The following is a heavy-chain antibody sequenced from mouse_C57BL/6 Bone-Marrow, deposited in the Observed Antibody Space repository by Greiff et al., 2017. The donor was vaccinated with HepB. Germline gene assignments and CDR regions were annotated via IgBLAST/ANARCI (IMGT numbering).Heavy chain of an antibody. J-gene: IGHJ2*01. CDR1: GYSITSGYY. Sequence: VQLKESGPGLVKPSQSLSLTCSVTGYSITSGYYWNWIRQFPGNKLEWMGYISYDGSNNYNPSLKNRISITRDTSKNQFFLKLNSVTTEDTATYYCAGRIYYGSSYNCWGQGTTLTVSS. CDR3: AGRIYYGSSYNC. V-gene: IGHV3-6*01. D-gene: IGHD1-1*01. CDR2: ISYDGSN.